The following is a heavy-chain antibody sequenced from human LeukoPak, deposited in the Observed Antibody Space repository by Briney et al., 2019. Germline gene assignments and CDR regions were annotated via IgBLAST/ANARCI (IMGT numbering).Heavy chain of an antibody. CDR3: ATRSGWYYFDH. V-gene: IGHV3-23*01. J-gene: IGHJ4*02. Sequence: PGGSLRLSCAASGFTFSSYAMCWVRQAPGKGLEWVSGISDSGGATYYADSVKGRFTISRDNSKNTPYLQMNSLRAEDTAIYYCATRSGWYYFDHWGQGILVTVSS. CDR2: ISDSGGAT. D-gene: IGHD6-19*01. CDR1: GFTFSSYA.